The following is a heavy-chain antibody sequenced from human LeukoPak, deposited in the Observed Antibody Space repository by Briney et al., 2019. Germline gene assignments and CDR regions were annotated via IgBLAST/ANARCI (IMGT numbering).Heavy chain of an antibody. CDR3: ARDWGVSARPGYMDV. CDR2: INHSGST. CDR1: GGSFSGYY. Sequence: SETLSLTCAVYGGSFSGYYWSWIRQPPGKGLEWIGEINHSGSTNYNPSLKSRVTISVDTPKNQFSLRLSSVTAADTAVYYCARDWGVSARPGYMDVWGKGTTVTVSS. V-gene: IGHV4-34*01. D-gene: IGHD6-6*01. J-gene: IGHJ6*03.